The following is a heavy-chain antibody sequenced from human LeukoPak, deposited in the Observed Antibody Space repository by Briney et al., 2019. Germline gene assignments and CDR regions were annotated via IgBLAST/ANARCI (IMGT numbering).Heavy chain of an antibody. CDR1: GGSFSGYY. CDR2: INHSGST. J-gene: IGHJ4*02. Sequence: SETLSLTCAVYGGSFSGYYWSWIRQPPGKGLEWIGEINHSGSTNYNPSLKSGVTISVDTSKNQFSLKLSSVTAADTAVYYCARGPKWLRLIPDYWGQGTLVTVSS. CDR3: ARGPKWLRLIPDY. D-gene: IGHD5-12*01. V-gene: IGHV4-34*01.